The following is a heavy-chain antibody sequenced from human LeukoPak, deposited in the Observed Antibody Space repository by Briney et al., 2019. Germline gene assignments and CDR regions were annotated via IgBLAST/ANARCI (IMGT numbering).Heavy chain of an antibody. V-gene: IGHV4-34*01. CDR3: ARAHYGDYFDY. CDR1: GGSFSGYY. CDR2: TNHSGST. Sequence: SETLSLTCAVYGGSFSGYYWSWIRQPPGKGLEWIGETNHSGSTNYNPSLKSRVTISVDTSKNQFSLKLSSVTAADTAVYYCARAHYGDYFDYWGQGTLVTVSS. J-gene: IGHJ4*02. D-gene: IGHD4-17*01.